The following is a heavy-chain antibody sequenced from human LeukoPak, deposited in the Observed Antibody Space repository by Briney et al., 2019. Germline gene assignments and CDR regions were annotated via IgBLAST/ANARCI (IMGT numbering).Heavy chain of an antibody. CDR1: GIPLRSLW. V-gene: IGHV3-7*04. J-gene: IGHJ3*02. CDR3: ARDPRI. CDR2: IRQDGSEK. Sequence: GSLRLSCAASGIPLRSLWMSWVRQVPGKGLEWLANIRQDGSEKYYVDSVKGRFTISRDNAKNSLYLEMNSLRVDDTAVYYCARDPRIWGQGTMVTVSS.